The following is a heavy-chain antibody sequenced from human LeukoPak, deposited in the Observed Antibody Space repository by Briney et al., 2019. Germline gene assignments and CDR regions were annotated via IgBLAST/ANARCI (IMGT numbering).Heavy chain of an antibody. J-gene: IGHJ4*02. CDR2: IHYSGST. CDR1: GGSISSYF. CDR3: ARIDRAVAGTIDY. Sequence: SETLSLTCTVSGGSISSYFWSWIRQPPGKGLEWIGYIHYSGSTNYDPSLKSRVTMSVDTSKNQFSLKLSSVTAADTAVYYCARIDRAVAGTIDYWGQGTLVTVSS. V-gene: IGHV4-59*08. D-gene: IGHD6-19*01.